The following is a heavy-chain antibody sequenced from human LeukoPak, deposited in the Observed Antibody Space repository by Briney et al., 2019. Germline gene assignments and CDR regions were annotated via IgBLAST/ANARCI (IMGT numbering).Heavy chain of an antibody. CDR2: IYYSGST. CDR3: ARERDNSSSGYYFDY. CDR1: GGSISSGGYS. J-gene: IGHJ4*02. D-gene: IGHD6-6*01. V-gene: IGHV4-30-4*07. Sequence: SETLSLTCAVSGGSISSGGYSWSWIRQPPGKGLEWIAYIYYSGSTYYNPSLKSRLTISVDTSRNQFSLTLSSVTAADTAVYYCARERDNSSSGYYFDYWGQGTLVTVSS.